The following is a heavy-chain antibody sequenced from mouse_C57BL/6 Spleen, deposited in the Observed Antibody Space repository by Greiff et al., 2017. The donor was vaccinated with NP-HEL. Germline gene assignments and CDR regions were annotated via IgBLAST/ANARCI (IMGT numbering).Heavy chain of an antibody. D-gene: IGHD2-5*01. CDR1: GYTFTSYW. CDR2: INPSSGYT. V-gene: IGHV1-7*01. Sequence: VQLQQSGAELAKPGASVKLSCKASGYTFTSYWMHWVKQRPGQGLEWIGYINPSSGYTKYNQKFKDKATLTADKSSSTAYMQLSSLTYEDSAVYYCARGHYSNYGYFDYWGQGTTLTVSS. J-gene: IGHJ2*01. CDR3: ARGHYSNYGYFDY.